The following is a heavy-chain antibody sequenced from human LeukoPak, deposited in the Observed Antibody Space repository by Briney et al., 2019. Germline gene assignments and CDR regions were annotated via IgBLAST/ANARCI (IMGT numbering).Heavy chain of an antibody. J-gene: IGHJ4*02. Sequence: KPSETLSLTCTVSGGSISSYYWSWIRQPPGKGLEWIGDIYYSGSTNYNPSLKSRVTISVDTSKNQFSLKLSSVTAADTAVYYCARHANYYDSSGPDSDFDYWGQGTLVTVSS. CDR1: GGSISSYY. D-gene: IGHD3-22*01. V-gene: IGHV4-59*08. CDR3: ARHANYYDSSGPDSDFDY. CDR2: IYYSGST.